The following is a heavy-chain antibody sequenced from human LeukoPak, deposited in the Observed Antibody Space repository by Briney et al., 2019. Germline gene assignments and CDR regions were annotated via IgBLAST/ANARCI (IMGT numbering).Heavy chain of an antibody. D-gene: IGHD1-26*01. CDR1: DGSINSYY. CDR3: ARGRSNYYGMDV. CDR2: IYYNGNT. Sequence: SETLSLTCSVSDGSINSYYWNWLRRPPGKGLEWIGYIYYNGNTNYSPSLKSRVTMSVDTSKNLFSLKVSSVTAADTAVYYCARGRSNYYGMDVWGQGTTVTVSS. J-gene: IGHJ6*02. V-gene: IGHV4-59*01.